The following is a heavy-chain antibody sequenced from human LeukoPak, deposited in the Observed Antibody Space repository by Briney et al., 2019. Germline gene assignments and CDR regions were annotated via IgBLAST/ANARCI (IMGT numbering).Heavy chain of an antibody. V-gene: IGHV1-69*13. CDR2: IIPIFGTA. CDR1: GGTFSSYA. Sequence: ASVKVSRKASGGTFSSYAISWVRQAPGQGLEWMGGIIPIFGTANYAQKFQGRVTITADESTSTAYMELSSLRSEDTAVYYCARGPLVRSYFDYWGQGTLVTVSS. D-gene: IGHD6-13*01. CDR3: ARGPLVRSYFDY. J-gene: IGHJ4*02.